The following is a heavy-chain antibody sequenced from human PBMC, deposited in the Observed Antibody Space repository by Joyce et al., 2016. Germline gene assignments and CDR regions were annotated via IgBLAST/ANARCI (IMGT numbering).Heavy chain of an antibody. J-gene: IGHJ4*02. V-gene: IGHV5-10-1*03. CDR3: ARLVRHYGSDLKYYFDY. Sequence: VQLVQSGAEVRKPGESLRISCKGSGYSFSIYWITWVRQMPGKGVEWMGRIDPTDSYTKYSPSFQGNVTISVDKSISTAYLQWSSLKASDTAIYYCARLVRHYGSDLKYYFDYWGQGTLVTVSS. CDR1: GYSFSIYW. D-gene: IGHD3-10*01. CDR2: IDPTDSYT.